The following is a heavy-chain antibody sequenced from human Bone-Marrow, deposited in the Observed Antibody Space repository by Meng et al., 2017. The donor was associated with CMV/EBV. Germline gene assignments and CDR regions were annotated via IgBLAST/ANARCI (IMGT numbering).Heavy chain of an antibody. CDR3: ARDRQHCSSTSCYWPYYYGMDV. D-gene: IGHD2-2*01. CDR2: ISSSSSYI. J-gene: IGHJ6*01. Sequence: GGSRTLSCAVSGFTSSSYSMNWVSQAPGKGLEWVSSISSSSSYIYYADSGKGRFTISRDNAKNSLYLQMNSLRAEDTAVYYCARDRQHCSSTSCYWPYYYGMDVWGQGPTVT. CDR1: GFTSSSYS. V-gene: IGHV3-21*01.